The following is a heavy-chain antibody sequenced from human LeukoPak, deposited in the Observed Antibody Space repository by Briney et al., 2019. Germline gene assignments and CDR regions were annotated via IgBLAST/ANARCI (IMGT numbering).Heavy chain of an antibody. D-gene: IGHD3-9*01. V-gene: IGHV3-30*18. CDR2: ISYDGNSK. Sequence: PGGSLRLSCAASGLTFSSCGMHWVRQAPGKGLEWVSVISYDGNSKYYADSVKGRFTISRDNSKNTLYLQMSSLRAEDTAVYYCANAYYDILTAYYPFDYWGQGALVTVSS. CDR3: ANAYYDILTAYYPFDY. J-gene: IGHJ4*02. CDR1: GLTFSSCG.